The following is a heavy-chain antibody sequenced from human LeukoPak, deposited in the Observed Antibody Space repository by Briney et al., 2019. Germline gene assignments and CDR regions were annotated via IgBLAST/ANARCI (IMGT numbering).Heavy chain of an antibody. Sequence: GESLRISCKGSGYSFTSYWIGWVRQMPGKRLEWMGIIDPGDSDIRYSPSFQGRVTISADKSISTAYLQWGSLKASDTAMYYCLFHAEDVIRDFDNGGGAFDIWGQGTMVTVSS. V-gene: IGHV5-51*01. CDR3: LFHAEDVIRDFDNGGGAFDI. CDR1: GYSFTSYW. J-gene: IGHJ3*02. D-gene: IGHD3-9*01. CDR2: IDPGDSDI.